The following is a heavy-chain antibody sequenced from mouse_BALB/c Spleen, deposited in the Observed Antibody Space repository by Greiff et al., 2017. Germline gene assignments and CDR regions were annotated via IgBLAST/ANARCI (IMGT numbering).Heavy chain of an antibody. V-gene: IGHV7-3*02. CDR1: GFTFTDYY. J-gene: IGHJ4*01. CDR2: IRNKANGYTT. CDR3: ARDSLGAMDY. Sequence: DVKLVESGGGLVQPGGSLRLSCATSGFTFTDYYMSWVRQPPGKALEWLGFIRNKANGYTTEYSASVKGRFTISRDNSQSILYLQMNTLRAEDSATYYCARDSLGAMDYWGQGTSVTVSS.